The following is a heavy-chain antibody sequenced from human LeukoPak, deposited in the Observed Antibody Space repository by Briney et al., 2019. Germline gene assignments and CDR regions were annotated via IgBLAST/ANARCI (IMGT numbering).Heavy chain of an antibody. CDR3: ARDLRTGSGWTLFDY. D-gene: IGHD6-19*01. J-gene: IGHJ4*02. Sequence: SVKVSCKASGGTFISYAISWVRQAPGQGLEWMGGIIPIFGTANYAQKFQGRVTITADKSTSTAYMELSSLRSEDTAVYYCARDLRTGSGWTLFDYWGQGTLVTVSS. V-gene: IGHV1-69*06. CDR2: IIPIFGTA. CDR1: GGTFISYA.